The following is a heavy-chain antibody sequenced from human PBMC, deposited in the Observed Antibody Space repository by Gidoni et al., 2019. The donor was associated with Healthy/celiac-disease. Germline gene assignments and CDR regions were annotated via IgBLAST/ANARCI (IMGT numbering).Heavy chain of an antibody. V-gene: IGHV3-30-3*01. J-gene: IGHJ4*02. CDR1: GFTFSSYA. Sequence: QVQLVESGGGVVQPGRSLGLSCAASGFTFSSYAMHWVRQAPGKGLEWVAVISYDGSNKYYADSVKGRFTISRDNSKNTLYLQMNSLRAEDTAVYYCATLEVPDYGDYVFDYWGQGTLVTVSS. CDR2: ISYDGSNK. CDR3: ATLEVPDYGDYVFDY. D-gene: IGHD4-17*01.